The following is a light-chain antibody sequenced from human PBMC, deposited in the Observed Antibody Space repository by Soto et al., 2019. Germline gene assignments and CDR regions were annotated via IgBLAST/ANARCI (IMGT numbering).Light chain of an antibody. CDR3: RSHRSSGNIFV. CDR1: NSDGGGYNY. J-gene: IGLJ1*01. CDR2: EGD. Sequence: QSALTQPASGSGSPGQSITISCTGSNSDGGGYNYVSWYQQHPGKAPKLRIYEGDNRPSRGSNRFPGSKSGTTASLAISGLQAEDEADYYSRSHRSSGNIFVLGTGTKVTVL. V-gene: IGLV2-14*01.